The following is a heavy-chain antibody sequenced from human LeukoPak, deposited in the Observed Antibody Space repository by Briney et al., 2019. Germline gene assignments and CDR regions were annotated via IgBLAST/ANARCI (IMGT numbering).Heavy chain of an antibody. D-gene: IGHD3-22*01. CDR1: GGSISSYY. V-gene: IGHV4-59*01. J-gene: IGHJ4*02. CDR2: IYYSGST. CDR3: ARVVYYDSSGYYVGYYFGY. Sequence: SETLSLTCTVSGGSISSYYWSWIRQPPGKGLEWIGYIYYSGSTNYNPSLKSRVTISVDTSKNQFSLKLSSVTAADTAVYYCARVVYYDSSGYYVGYYFGYWGQGTLATVSS.